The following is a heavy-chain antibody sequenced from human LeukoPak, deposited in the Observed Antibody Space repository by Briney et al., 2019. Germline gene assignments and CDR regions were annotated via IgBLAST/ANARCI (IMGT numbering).Heavy chain of an antibody. V-gene: IGHV4-39*01. D-gene: IGHD6-13*01. J-gene: IGHJ4*02. CDR3: ARRGSAAGMRTFDY. CDR2: IYYSGST. CDR1: GGSISSSSYY. Sequence: SETLSLTCTVSGGSISSSSYYWGWIRQPPGKGLEWIGSIYYSGSTYYNPSLKSRGTISVDTYKNQFSLKLSYGTAADTAVYYCARRGSAAGMRTFDYWGQGTLVTVSS.